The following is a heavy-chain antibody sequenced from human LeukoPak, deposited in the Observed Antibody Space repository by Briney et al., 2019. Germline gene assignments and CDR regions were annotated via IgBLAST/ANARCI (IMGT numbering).Heavy chain of an antibody. CDR2: ICYSVST. Sequence: SETLSLTCTVSGDSVSSSTYYWDWIRQPPGKGLEWIGNICYSVSTYYNPSLRSRVTMSVDTSKNQFSLRLSSVTAEDTAIYYCARHSRSGYGGYENAFDLWGQGTMVSVSS. CDR3: ARHSRSGYGGYENAFDL. V-gene: IGHV4-39*01. CDR1: GDSVSSSTYY. D-gene: IGHD5-12*01. J-gene: IGHJ3*01.